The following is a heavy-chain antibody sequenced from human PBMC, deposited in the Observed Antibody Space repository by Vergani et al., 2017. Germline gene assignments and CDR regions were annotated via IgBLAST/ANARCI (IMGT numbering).Heavy chain of an antibody. J-gene: IGHJ4*02. CDR2: LYASGST. D-gene: IGHD5-18*01. Sequence: QVKLQESGPGLVRPSETLPLTCSVSGASVSSNAYYWGWIRQSPEKGLEWIGSLYASGSTYYSPSLKSRVAISIDTSKNHFSLRLSSVTAADTAVYYCARHLRGYSYGVFDYWGQGREVTVSS. CDR3: ARHLRGYSYGVFDY. CDR1: GASVSSNAYY. V-gene: IGHV4-39*01.